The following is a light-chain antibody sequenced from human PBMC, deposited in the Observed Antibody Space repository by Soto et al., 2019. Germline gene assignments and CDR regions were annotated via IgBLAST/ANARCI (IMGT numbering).Light chain of an antibody. Sequence: QSALTQPASVSGSPGQSITMSCAGTSADIGAFNYVSWYQHHPDKVPKLLIYDVSNRPSGVSTRFSASKSANTASLTISGLQADDEADYYCSSYSTTSALVFGGVTQLTVL. CDR1: SADIGAFNY. CDR3: SSYSTTSALV. V-gene: IGLV2-14*01. J-gene: IGLJ7*01. CDR2: DVS.